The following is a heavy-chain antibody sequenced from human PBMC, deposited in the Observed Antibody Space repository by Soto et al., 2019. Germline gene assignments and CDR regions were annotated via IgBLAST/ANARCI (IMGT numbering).Heavy chain of an antibody. CDR3: LRTSLVVAAATRADY. D-gene: IGHD2-15*01. J-gene: IGHJ4*02. CDR2: ISSDGSST. Sequence: EVQLVESGGGLVQPGGSLRLSCAASGFTFSSYWMHWVRQAPGKWLVWVSRISSDGSSTSYADSVKGRFTISRDNAKNTLYLQTNSPRAEETAVYYCLRTSLVVAAATRADYWGQGTLVTVSS. CDR1: GFTFSSYW. V-gene: IGHV3-74*01.